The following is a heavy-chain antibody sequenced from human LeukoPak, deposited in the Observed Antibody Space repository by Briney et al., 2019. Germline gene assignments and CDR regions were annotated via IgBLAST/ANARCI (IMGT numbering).Heavy chain of an antibody. Sequence: ASVKVSCKASGYTFTGYYMHWVRQAPGQGLEWMGWINPNSGGTNYAQEFQGRVTMTRDTSISTAYMELSRLRSDDTAVYYCAREDDILTGYYPFDYWGQGTLVTVSS. CDR2: INPNSGGT. V-gene: IGHV1-2*02. CDR1: GYTFTGYY. J-gene: IGHJ4*02. CDR3: AREDDILTGYYPFDY. D-gene: IGHD3-9*01.